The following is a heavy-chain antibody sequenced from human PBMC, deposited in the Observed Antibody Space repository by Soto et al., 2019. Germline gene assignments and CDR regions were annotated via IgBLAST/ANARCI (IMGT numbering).Heavy chain of an antibody. CDR1: GGSIGGVGYC. Sequence: SETLSVPCTVFGGSIGGVGYCWSWIRQNPGKGLEWIGYTYNSVSTYYNPSLKSRVTISVDTSKNQFSLKLTSVTAADTAVYYCARGSGNDYYYGLDVWGQGTTVTVSS. CDR3: ARGSGNDYYYGLDV. CDR2: TYNSVST. D-gene: IGHD3-16*01. V-gene: IGHV4-31*03. J-gene: IGHJ6*02.